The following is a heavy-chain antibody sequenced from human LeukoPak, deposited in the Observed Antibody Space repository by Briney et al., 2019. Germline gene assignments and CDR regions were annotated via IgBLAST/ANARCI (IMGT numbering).Heavy chain of an antibody. CDR1: GFTFSNYG. CDR2: ISSSSSYI. V-gene: IGHV3-21*01. CDR3: ARGRRLWFGDGPHHYGMDV. Sequence: GGSLRLSCAASGFTFSNYGMHWVRQAPGKGLEWVSSISSSSSYIYYADSVKGRFTISRDNAKNSLYLQMNSLRAEDTAVYYCARGRRLWFGDGPHHYGMDVWGQGTTVTVSS. D-gene: IGHD3-10*01. J-gene: IGHJ6*02.